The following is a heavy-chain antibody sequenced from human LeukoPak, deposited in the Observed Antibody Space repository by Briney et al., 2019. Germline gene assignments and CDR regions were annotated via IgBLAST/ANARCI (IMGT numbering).Heavy chain of an antibody. CDR2: IYYSGST. V-gene: IGHV4-59*01. CDR1: GGSISSYY. J-gene: IGHJ6*02. CDR3: ARERAQPLFYGMDV. Sequence: SETLSLTCTVSGGSISSYYWSWIRQPPRKGLEWIGYIYYSGSTNYNPSLKSRVTISVDTSKNQFSLKLSSVTAADTAVYYCARERAQPLFYGMDVWGQGTTVTVSS. D-gene: IGHD2-2*01.